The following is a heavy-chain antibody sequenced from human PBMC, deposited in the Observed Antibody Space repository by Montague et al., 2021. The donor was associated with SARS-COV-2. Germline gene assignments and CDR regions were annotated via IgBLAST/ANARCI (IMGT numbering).Heavy chain of an antibody. Sequence: TLSLTCTVSGDSIKSDNYYWSWIRQPAGKGLEWVGRISSSGSPNSSPSLRGRVIISIDASKNQFSLRLPSLTAADTADYYCARSRPFNLIYYKGGFDVWGQGTLVTVSS. CDR3: ARSRPFNLIYYKGGFDV. D-gene: IGHD3-10*01. V-gene: IGHV4-61*02. J-gene: IGHJ4*02. CDR2: ISSSGSP. CDR1: GDSIKSDNYY.